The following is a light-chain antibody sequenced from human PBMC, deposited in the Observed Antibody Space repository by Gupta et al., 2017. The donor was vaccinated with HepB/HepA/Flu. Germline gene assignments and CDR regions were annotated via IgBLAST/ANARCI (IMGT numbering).Light chain of an antibody. V-gene: IGKV1-39*01. CDR3: QQTYSAPTT. J-gene: IGKJ2*01. CDR2: GGS. CDR1: QSISIY. Sequence: DIKMTQSPSSLSASVGDRVTITCRPSQSISIYLNWYQQKVGKAPKLLMFGGSDLQSGVPSRFSGSRSGTDFTLTISSLQPEDFATYYCQQTYSAPTTFGEGTKLEIK.